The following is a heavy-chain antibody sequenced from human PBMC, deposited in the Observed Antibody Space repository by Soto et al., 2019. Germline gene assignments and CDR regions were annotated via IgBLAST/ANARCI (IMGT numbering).Heavy chain of an antibody. Sequence: GGSLRLSCAIFESTVSRDWMNWVRQAPGKGLEWVAHINQDGSEKYYVDSVEGRFTISGDNAKKSLYLQMNSLRPADTAMYYCSGGVGDAFWGQGTLVTVSS. CDR2: INQDGSEK. J-gene: IGHJ4*02. V-gene: IGHV3-7*04. CDR3: SGGVGDAF. D-gene: IGHD1-26*01. CDR1: ESTVSRDW.